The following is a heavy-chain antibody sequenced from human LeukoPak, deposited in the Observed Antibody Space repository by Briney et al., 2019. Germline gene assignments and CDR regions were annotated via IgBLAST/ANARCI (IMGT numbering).Heavy chain of an antibody. CDR1: GGSISSYY. CDR2: IYYSGST. D-gene: IGHD3-22*01. Sequence: SETLSLTCTVSGGSISSYYWSWIRQPPGKGLEWIGYIYYSGSTNYNPSLKSRVTISVDTSKNQFSLKLSSVTAADTAVYYCARGLVGGSGYFTHDAFDIWGQGTMVTVSS. V-gene: IGHV4-59*08. J-gene: IGHJ3*02. CDR3: ARGLVGGSGYFTHDAFDI.